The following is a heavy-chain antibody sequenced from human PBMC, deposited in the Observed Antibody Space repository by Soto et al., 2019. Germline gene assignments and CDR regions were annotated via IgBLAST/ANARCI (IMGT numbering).Heavy chain of an antibody. V-gene: IGHV4-59*01. CDR2: IYYSGST. J-gene: IGHJ6*02. Sequence: QVQLQESGPGLVKPSETLSLTCTVSGGSISSYYWSWIRQPPGKGLEWIGYIYYSGSTNYNPSLKSRRTISVATSRNQFALKRSSVTAADTTVYYCARGDPFLWFGEKVYYGMDVWGQGTTVTVSS. CDR1: GGSISSYY. CDR3: ARGDPFLWFGEKVYYGMDV. D-gene: IGHD3-10*01.